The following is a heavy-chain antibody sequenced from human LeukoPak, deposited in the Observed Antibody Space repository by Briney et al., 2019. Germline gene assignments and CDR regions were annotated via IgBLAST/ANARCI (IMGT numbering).Heavy chain of an antibody. Sequence: ASVKVSCKASGYTFTSQYMHWVRQAPGQGLEWMGIINPSGGSTSYAQKFQGRVTMTRDMSTSTVYMELSSLRSEDTAVYYCASSMTNDYGDYRGDAFDIWGQGTMVTASS. CDR1: GYTFTSQY. CDR2: INPSGGST. D-gene: IGHD4-17*01. V-gene: IGHV1-46*01. J-gene: IGHJ3*02. CDR3: ASSMTNDYGDYRGDAFDI.